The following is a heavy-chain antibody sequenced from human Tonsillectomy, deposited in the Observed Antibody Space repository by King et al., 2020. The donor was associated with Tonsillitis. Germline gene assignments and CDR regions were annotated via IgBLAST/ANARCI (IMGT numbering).Heavy chain of an antibody. D-gene: IGHD3-9*01. CDR1: GFILSGSA. Sequence: VQLVESGGGLVQPGGSLKLSCAASGFILSGSAMHWVRQASGKGLEWVGRIRSKANSFATTYPASVKGRFTIFRDDSKNTAYLQMNSLKTEDTAVYYCAWAHYDILTQAGLDYWGQGALVTVSS. CDR2: IRSKANSFAT. J-gene: IGHJ4*02. V-gene: IGHV3-73*01. CDR3: AWAHYDILTQAGLDY.